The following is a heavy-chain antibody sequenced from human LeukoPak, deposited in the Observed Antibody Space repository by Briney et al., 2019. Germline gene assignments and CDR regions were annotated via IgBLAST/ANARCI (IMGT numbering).Heavy chain of an antibody. CDR3: ARGVMVRGKYYHYAMDV. J-gene: IGHJ6*02. D-gene: IGHD3-10*01. CDR1: GGTFNNDA. V-gene: IGHV1-69*01. Sequence: SVKVSCKASGGTFNNDAISWVRQAPGQGLEWMGGIIPIFGTANYAQKFQGRVTITADESTSTAYMELSGLRSEDTAVYYCARGVMVRGKYYHYAMDVWGQGTTVTVSS. CDR2: IIPIFGTA.